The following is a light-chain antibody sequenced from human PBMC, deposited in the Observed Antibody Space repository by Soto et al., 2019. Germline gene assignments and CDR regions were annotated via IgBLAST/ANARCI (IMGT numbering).Light chain of an antibody. CDR3: QQRGGWPRT. J-gene: IGKJ1*01. CDR2: DAS. Sequence: EIVLTQTPVTQSLSPGERATLSCRASQSVSSYLAWYQQKPGQAPRLLIYDASDRATGIPARFSGSGSGTDFTLTISSLEPEDFAVYYCQQRGGWPRTFGQGTRVEFK. CDR1: QSVSSY. V-gene: IGKV3-11*01.